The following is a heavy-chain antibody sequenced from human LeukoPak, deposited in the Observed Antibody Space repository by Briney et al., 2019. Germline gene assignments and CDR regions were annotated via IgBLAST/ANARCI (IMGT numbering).Heavy chain of an antibody. CDR3: ARDGATTVVTYFDY. CDR2: ISYDGSNK. CDR1: GFTFSSYA. J-gene: IGHJ4*02. Sequence: GGSLRLSCAASGFTFSSYAMHWARQAPGKGLEWVAVISYDGSNKYYADSVKGRFTVSRDNSKNTLYLQMNSLRAEDTAVYYCARDGATTVVTYFDYWGQGTLVTVSS. D-gene: IGHD4-23*01. V-gene: IGHV3-30-3*01.